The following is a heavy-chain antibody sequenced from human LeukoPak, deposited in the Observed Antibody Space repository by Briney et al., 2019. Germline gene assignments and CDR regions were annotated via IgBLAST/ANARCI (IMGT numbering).Heavy chain of an antibody. J-gene: IGHJ3*02. D-gene: IGHD2-2*01. Sequence: PGGSLRLSCAASGFTFSDHYMDWVRQAPGKGLEWVGRTRNKANSYTTEYAASVKGRFTISRDDSKNSLYLQMNSLKTEDTAVYYCARLGSCSSTSCYRNAFDIWGQGTMVTVSS. CDR3: ARLGSCSSTSCYRNAFDI. V-gene: IGHV3-72*01. CDR1: GFTFSDHY. CDR2: TRNKANSYTT.